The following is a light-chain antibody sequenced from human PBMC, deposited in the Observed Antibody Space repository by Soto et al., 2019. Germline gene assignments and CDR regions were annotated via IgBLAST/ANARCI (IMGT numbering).Light chain of an antibody. Sequence: SVLTQPASVSGSPGQSITISCTGTSSDVGGYNYVCWYQHHPGKAPKLIISEVSNRPSGVSDRFSGSKSGNTASLTISGLQPEDEADYYCTSFTSSTTYVFGTGTKVTVL. CDR3: TSFTSSTTYV. CDR2: EVS. V-gene: IGLV2-14*01. J-gene: IGLJ1*01. CDR1: SSDVGGYNY.